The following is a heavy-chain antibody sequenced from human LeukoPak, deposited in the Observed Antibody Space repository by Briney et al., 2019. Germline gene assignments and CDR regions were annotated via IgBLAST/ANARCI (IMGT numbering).Heavy chain of an antibody. Sequence: ASAKVSCKTSGYSFTDYYMHWVRQAPGQGLKWMGWINPNSGGTSTAQKFQGRITMTRDTSITTVYMEVSWLTSDDTAIYYCARADRLDGSPYLIGPWGQGTLVTVSS. CDR1: GYSFTDYY. V-gene: IGHV1-2*02. CDR3: ARADRLDGSPYLIGP. D-gene: IGHD1-26*01. CDR2: INPNSGGT. J-gene: IGHJ5*02.